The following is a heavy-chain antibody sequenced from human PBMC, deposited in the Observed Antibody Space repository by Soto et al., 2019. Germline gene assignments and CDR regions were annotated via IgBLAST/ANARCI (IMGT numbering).Heavy chain of an antibody. J-gene: IGHJ4*02. CDR1: GFTFSSYA. D-gene: IGHD6-19*01. CDR3: ARVGRPYSSGRRSGNYFDY. CDR2: ISYDGSNK. V-gene: IGHV3-30-3*01. Sequence: GGSLRLSCAASGFTFSSYAMHWVRQAPGKGLEWVAVISYDGSNKYYADSVKGRFTISRDNSKNTLYLQMNSLRAEDTAVYYCARVGRPYSSGRRSGNYFDYWGQGTLVTVSS.